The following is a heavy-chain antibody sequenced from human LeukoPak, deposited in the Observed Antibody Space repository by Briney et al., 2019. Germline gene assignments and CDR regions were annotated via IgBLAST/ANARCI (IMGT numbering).Heavy chain of an antibody. D-gene: IGHD1-26*01. V-gene: IGHV1-18*01. J-gene: IGHJ4*02. Sequence: ASVKDSCKAPGYSLSSYGIIWVRQALGQGLQWMGWVSPFDGNTNDASKLQGRITMTTDTSTTTAYMELRSLTSDGTAVYYCARRGGSYSHSDFWGQGTLVTVSS. CDR3: ARRGGSYSHSDF. CDR1: GYSLSSYG. CDR2: VSPFDGNT.